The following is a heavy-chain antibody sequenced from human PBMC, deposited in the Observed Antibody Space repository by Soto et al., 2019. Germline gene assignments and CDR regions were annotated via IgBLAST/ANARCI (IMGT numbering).Heavy chain of an antibody. J-gene: IGHJ5*02. CDR2: IRCSCGST. V-gene: IGHV3-23*01. CDR1: GFTFSNYA. Sequence: SGVSLRLSCSASGFTFSNYAMSWVRQAPGKGLEWVSAIRCSCGSTYYADSVKGRFTISRDNSENTLFLQMNSLRAEDTAVYYCAKDGLYHDFWSGYSRQEWFDPWGQGTLVTVSS. CDR3: AKDGLYHDFWSGYSRQEWFDP. D-gene: IGHD3-3*01.